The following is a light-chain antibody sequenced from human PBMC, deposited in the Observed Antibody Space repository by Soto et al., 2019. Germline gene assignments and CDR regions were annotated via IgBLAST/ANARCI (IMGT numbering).Light chain of an antibody. Sequence: SYELTQPPSVSVAPGQTARLTCGGNNIGARSVHWYHQRPGQAPVLVVYDGSVRPSGIPGRFSGSNSGNTATLTIKWVEAGDEGDYYCQVRDSRSDQEIFGGGTKLTVL. J-gene: IGLJ1*01. CDR3: QVRDSRSDQEI. V-gene: IGLV3-21*02. CDR1: NIGARS. CDR2: DGS.